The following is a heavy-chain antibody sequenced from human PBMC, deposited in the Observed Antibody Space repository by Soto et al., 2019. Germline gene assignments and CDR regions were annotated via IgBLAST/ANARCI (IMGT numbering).Heavy chain of an antibody. V-gene: IGHV3-21*01. D-gene: IGHD2-2*02. CDR3: ARDHTVVSLDWFDP. J-gene: IGHJ5*02. CDR2: ISSSGSYI. Sequence: GGSLRLSCAASGFTFSSYSMNWVRQAPGKGLEWVSSISSSGSYIYYADSVKGRFTISRDNAKNSLYLQMNSLRAEDTAVYYCARDHTVVSLDWFDPWGQGTLVTVSS. CDR1: GFTFSSYS.